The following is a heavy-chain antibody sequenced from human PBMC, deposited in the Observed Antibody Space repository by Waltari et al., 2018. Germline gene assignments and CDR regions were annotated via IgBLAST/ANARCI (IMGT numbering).Heavy chain of an antibody. V-gene: IGHV4-30-4*01. CDR2: IYYSGST. CDR3: ARDREYSSSWYGFDP. J-gene: IGHJ5*02. CDR1: GGSISSGAYY. Sequence: QVQLQESGPGLVKPSQTLSLTCTVSGGSISSGAYYWSWIRQPPGKGLEWIGYIYYSGSTYYNPSLKSRVTISVDTSKNQFSLKLSSVTAADTAVYYCARDREYSSSWYGFDPWGQGTLVTVSS. D-gene: IGHD6-13*01.